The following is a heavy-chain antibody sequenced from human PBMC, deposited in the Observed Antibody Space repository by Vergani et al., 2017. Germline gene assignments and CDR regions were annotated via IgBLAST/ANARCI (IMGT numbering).Heavy chain of an antibody. D-gene: IGHD6-6*01. Sequence: QVQLQESGPGLVKPSETLSLTCTVSGGSISSYYWSWIRQPPGKGLEWIGYIYYSGSTNYNSSLKSRVTISVDTSKNQFSLKLSSVTAADTAVYYCARDGSSYWNNWFDPWGQGTLVTVSS. CDR2: IYYSGST. CDR3: ARDGSSYWNNWFDP. J-gene: IGHJ5*02. CDR1: GGSISSYY. V-gene: IGHV4-59*01.